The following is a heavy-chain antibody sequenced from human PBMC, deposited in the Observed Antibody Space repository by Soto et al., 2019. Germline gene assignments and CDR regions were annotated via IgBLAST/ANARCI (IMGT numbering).Heavy chain of an antibody. CDR2: ISFDGSNE. CDR3: ARPAATVIFYSGMDV. J-gene: IGHJ6*02. Sequence: QVQLVELGGGVVQPGRSLRLSCAASGFTFSDYAMHWVRQAPGKGLEWVAIISFDGSNEHYADSVQGRFTISRDNSENTLYLQMNSLRADDTAVYYCARPAATVIFYSGMDVWGQGTTVTVSS. V-gene: IGHV3-30-3*01. CDR1: GFTFSDYA. D-gene: IGHD4-17*01.